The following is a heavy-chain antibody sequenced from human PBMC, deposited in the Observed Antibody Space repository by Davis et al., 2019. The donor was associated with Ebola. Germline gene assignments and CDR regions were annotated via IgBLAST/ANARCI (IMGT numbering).Heavy chain of an antibody. CDR1: GFTFRNYV. D-gene: IGHD3-3*01. CDR3: ARAVFHEVLDY. V-gene: IGHV3-30*03. J-gene: IGHJ4*02. Sequence: GESLKISCAASGFTFRNYVQHWVRPAPGKGLEWVAVVSNSEREKFYADSVKGGCTISRDNSENTLYLQMKSLTADDTAVYYWARAVFHEVLDYWGQGTPVTVSS. CDR2: VSNSEREK.